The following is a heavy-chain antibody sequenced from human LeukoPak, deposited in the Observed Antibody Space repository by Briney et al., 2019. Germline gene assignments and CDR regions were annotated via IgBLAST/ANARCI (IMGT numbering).Heavy chain of an antibody. V-gene: IGHV1-3*01. CDR3: ARERGYSGYDHFDY. Sequence: ASVKVSCKASGYTFTSNAMHWVRQAPGQRLEWMGWINAGNGNTKYSQKFQGRVTITRDTSASTAYMELSSLRSEDTDVYYCARERGYSGYDHFDYWGQGTLVTVSS. D-gene: IGHD5-12*01. CDR1: GYTFTSNA. J-gene: IGHJ4*02. CDR2: INAGNGNT.